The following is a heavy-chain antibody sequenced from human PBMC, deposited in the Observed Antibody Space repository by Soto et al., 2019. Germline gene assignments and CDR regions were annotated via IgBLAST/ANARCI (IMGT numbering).Heavy chain of an antibody. CDR2: IHGDDEK. CDR3: VRRIIVAGHWFFDI. D-gene: IGHD5-12*01. J-gene: IGHJ2*01. Sequence: QIALRESGPTLVKPTQTLTLTCSFSGFSLTTSGVGVGWIRQPPGKALEWLALIHGDDEKNYSPSLRTRLTITKDTSKNQAVLTMTNMDPVNTGTYYCVRRIIVAGHWFFDIWGRGTLVTVSS. V-gene: IGHV2-5*04. CDR1: GFSLTTSGVG.